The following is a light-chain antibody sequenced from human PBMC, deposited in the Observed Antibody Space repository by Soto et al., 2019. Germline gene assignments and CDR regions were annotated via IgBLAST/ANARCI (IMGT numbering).Light chain of an antibody. CDR3: QQSYNIPLT. J-gene: IGKJ3*01. CDR2: DAS. Sequence: DIQMTQSPSTLSASVGDRVTITCRASQSISSWLAWYQQKPGKAPKLLIYDASSLESGVPSRFSGSGSGTHFTLTISSLQPEDFASYYCQQSYNIPLTFGPGTKVDIK. V-gene: IGKV1-5*01. CDR1: QSISSW.